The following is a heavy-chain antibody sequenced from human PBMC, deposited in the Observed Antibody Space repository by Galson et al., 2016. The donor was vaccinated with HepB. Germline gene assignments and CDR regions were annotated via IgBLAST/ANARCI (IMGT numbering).Heavy chain of an antibody. Sequence: SLRLSCAASGFTFSSYSMNWVRQAPGKGLEWVSYISSSSSTIYYADSVKGRFTISRDNAKNSLYLQMNSLRAEDTAMYYCARNMYGAATNYIGDVFDIWGQGTLATVSS. D-gene: IGHD3-10*01. CDR3: ARNMYGAATNYIGDVFDI. V-gene: IGHV3-48*01. CDR1: GFTFSSYS. J-gene: IGHJ4*02. CDR2: ISSSSSTI.